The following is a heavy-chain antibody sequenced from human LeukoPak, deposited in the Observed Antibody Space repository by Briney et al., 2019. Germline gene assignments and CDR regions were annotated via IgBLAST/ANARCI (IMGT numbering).Heavy chain of an antibody. CDR3: ATWRIAKTGFDY. CDR1: GGSISNNNYY. CDR2: IYYSGSP. J-gene: IGHJ4*02. Sequence: SETLSLTCTVSGGSISNNNYYWAWIRQPPGEGLECIGSIYYSGSPYYNPSLKSRVTISVDTSKNQFSLRLSSVTAADTAVYYCATWRIAKTGFDYWGQGTLVTVSS. V-gene: IGHV4-39*01. D-gene: IGHD6-6*01.